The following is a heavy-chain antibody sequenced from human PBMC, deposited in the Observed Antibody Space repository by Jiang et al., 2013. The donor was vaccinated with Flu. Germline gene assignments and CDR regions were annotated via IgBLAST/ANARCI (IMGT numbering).Heavy chain of an antibody. CDR3: ARDQYYDSSGYYYVWYYYGMDV. V-gene: IGHV3-21*01. D-gene: IGHD3-22*01. J-gene: IGHJ6*02. CDR2: ISSSSSYI. CDR1: GFTFSSYS. Sequence: VQLVESGGGLVKPGGSLRLSCAASGFTFSSYSMNWVRQAPGKGLEWVSSISSSSSYIYYADSVKGRFTISRDNAKNSLYLQMNSLRAEDTAVYYCARDQYYDSSGYYYVWYYYGMDVWGQGTTVTVSS.